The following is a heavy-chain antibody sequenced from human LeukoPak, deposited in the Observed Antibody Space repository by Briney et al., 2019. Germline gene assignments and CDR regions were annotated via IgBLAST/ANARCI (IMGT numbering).Heavy chain of an antibody. CDR1: GYTFTGYY. Sequence: ASVKVSCKASGYTFTGYYMHWVRQAPGQGLEWMGRINPNSGGTNYAQKFQGRVTMTRDTSISTAYMELCRLRSDDTAVYYCAVAGYSSSWALAAFDIWGQGTMVTVSS. CDR3: AVAGYSSSWALAAFDI. D-gene: IGHD6-13*01. CDR2: INPNSGGT. J-gene: IGHJ3*02. V-gene: IGHV1-2*06.